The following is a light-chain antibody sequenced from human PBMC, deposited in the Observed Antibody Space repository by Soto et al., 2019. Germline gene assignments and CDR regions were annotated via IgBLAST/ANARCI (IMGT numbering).Light chain of an antibody. Sequence: DIQMTQSPSTLSGSVGDRVTITCRASQTISSWLAWYQQKPGKAPKLLIYKASTLKSGVPSRFSGSGSGTEFTLTISSXXXXDFATYYCQHYNSYSEAFGQG. CDR3: QHYNSYSEA. J-gene: IGKJ1*01. CDR1: QTISSW. V-gene: IGKV1-5*03. CDR2: KAS.